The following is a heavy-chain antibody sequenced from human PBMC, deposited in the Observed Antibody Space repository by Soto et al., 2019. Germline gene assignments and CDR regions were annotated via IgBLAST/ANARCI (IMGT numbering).Heavy chain of an antibody. J-gene: IGHJ4*02. D-gene: IGHD2-15*01. V-gene: IGHV1-69*02. Sequence: QVQLVQSGSEVKKPGSSVKVSCQASGGNFNSYTISWVRQAPGQGLEWMGRIIPLLDMSNYAQKFQDRVTITADKSTRTAYMKLSSLRSEDTAVYYCAVLLHHFDSWGQGTLVTVSS. CDR3: AVLLHHFDS. CDR2: IIPLLDMS. CDR1: GGNFNSYT.